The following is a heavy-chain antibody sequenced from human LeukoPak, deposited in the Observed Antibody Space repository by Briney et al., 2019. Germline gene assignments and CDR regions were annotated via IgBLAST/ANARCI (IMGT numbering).Heavy chain of an antibody. Sequence: GGSLRLSCAASGFTFNSYEMIWVRQAPGKGLVWVSYLSSSGSTIYYADSVKGRFTISKDNAKNSLYLQMNSLRAEDTAVYYCATTLYSSSWLSAYYYYYYMDVWGKGTTVPVSS. J-gene: IGHJ6*03. CDR2: LSSSGSTI. CDR3: ATTLYSSSWLSAYYYYYYMDV. CDR1: GFTFNSYE. D-gene: IGHD6-13*01. V-gene: IGHV3-48*03.